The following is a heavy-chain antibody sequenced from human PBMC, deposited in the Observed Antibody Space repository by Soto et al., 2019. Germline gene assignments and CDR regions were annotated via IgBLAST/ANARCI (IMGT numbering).Heavy chain of an antibody. J-gene: IGHJ5*02. CDR1: GGSISSGDYY. CDR3: ARGRDYYGSGSYYNLDWFDP. Sequence: SETLSLTCTVSGGSISSGDYYWSWIRQPPGKGLEWIGYIYYSGSTYYNPSLKSRVTISVDTSKNQFSLKLSSVTAADTAVYYCARGRDYYGSGSYYNLDWFDPWGQGTLVTVS. D-gene: IGHD3-10*01. CDR2: IYYSGST. V-gene: IGHV4-30-4*01.